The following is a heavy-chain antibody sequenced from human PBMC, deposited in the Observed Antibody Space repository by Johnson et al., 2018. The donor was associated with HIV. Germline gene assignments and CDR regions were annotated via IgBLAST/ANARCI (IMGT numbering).Heavy chain of an antibody. CDR2: IRYDGSNK. V-gene: IGHV3-30*02. D-gene: IGHD3-22*01. CDR1: GFTFSSYG. J-gene: IGHJ3*02. Sequence: QVQLVVSGGGVVQPGGSLRLSCAASGFTFSSYGMHWVRQAPGKGLEWVAFIRYDGSNKYYADSVKGRFTISRDNSKNTLYLQMNSLRAEDTAVYYCAKDPYYETSAYYDDAFDIWGQGTMVTVSS. CDR3: AKDPYYETSAYYDDAFDI.